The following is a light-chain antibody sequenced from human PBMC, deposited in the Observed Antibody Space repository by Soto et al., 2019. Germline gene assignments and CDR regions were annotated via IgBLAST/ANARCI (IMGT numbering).Light chain of an antibody. CDR1: QSISTW. CDR3: QQYYSFPWT. J-gene: IGKJ1*01. V-gene: IGKV1-5*03. Sequence: DIQMTQSPSTLSAAVGDRVTISCRASQSISTWLAWYQQKPGKAPKLLIYKASNLESGVPSRFSGSGSGTEFTLTFNSLQVDDFATYYCQQYYSFPWTFGQGTRVEIK. CDR2: KAS.